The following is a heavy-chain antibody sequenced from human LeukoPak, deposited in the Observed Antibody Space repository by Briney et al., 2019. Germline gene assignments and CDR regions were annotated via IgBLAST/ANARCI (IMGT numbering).Heavy chain of an antibody. J-gene: IGHJ4*02. V-gene: IGHV4-61*01. D-gene: IGHD6-13*01. Sequence: SETLSLTCSVSGASVSDGNYYWSWIRQAAGEGLEWIGYIYYSGSTNYNPSLKSRVTISVDTSKNQFSLKLSSVTAADTAVYYCARTTAAGTYYFDYWGQGTLVTVSS. CDR1: GASVSDGNYY. CDR3: ARTTAAGTYYFDY. CDR2: IYYSGST.